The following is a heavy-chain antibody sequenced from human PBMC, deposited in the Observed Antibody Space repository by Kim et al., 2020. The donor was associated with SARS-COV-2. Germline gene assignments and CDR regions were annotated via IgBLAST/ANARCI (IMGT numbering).Heavy chain of an antibody. V-gene: IGHV3-23*01. D-gene: IGHD4-4*01. Sequence: GGSLRLSCAASGFTFSTYAMSWVRQAPGKGLEWVSSISGGGGSIYYADSVKGRFTISRDNSKNTVFLQMNSLTAEDTAVYYCAKPGNSNYVAWYFDLWCR. J-gene: IGHJ2*01. CDR2: ISGGGGSI. CDR3: AKPGNSNYVAWYFDL. CDR1: GFTFSTYA.